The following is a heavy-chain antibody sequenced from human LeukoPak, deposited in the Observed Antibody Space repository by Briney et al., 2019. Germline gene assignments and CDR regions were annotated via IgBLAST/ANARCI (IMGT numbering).Heavy chain of an antibody. D-gene: IGHD3-22*01. CDR1: GFTFTRSA. J-gene: IGHJ4*02. V-gene: IGHV1-58*02. CDR2: IVVGSGNT. CDR3: AALVDYYDSSGYYVDY. Sequence: SGKVSCKASGFTFTRSAMQWVRQARGQRLEWIGWIVVGSGNTNYAQKFQERVTISRDMSTSTAYMELSSLRSEDTAVYYCAALVDYYDSSGYYVDYWGQGALVTVSS.